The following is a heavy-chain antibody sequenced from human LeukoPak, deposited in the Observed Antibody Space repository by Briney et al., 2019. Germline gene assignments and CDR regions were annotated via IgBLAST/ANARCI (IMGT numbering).Heavy chain of an antibody. D-gene: IGHD6-19*01. CDR2: INPSGGST. Sequence: ASVKVSCKASGYTFTSYYMHWVRQAPGQGLEWMGIINPSGGSTSYAQKFQGRVTMIRDMSTSTVYMELSSLRSEDTAVYYCARDMSVEQWLENDDYWGQGTLVTVSS. CDR3: ARDMSVEQWLENDDY. V-gene: IGHV1-46*01. CDR1: GYTFTSYY. J-gene: IGHJ4*02.